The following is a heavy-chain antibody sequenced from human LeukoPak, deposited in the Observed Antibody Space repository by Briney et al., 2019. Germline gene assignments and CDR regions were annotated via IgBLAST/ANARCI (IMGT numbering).Heavy chain of an antibody. CDR3: AKMKGPGLYLHYSMDV. J-gene: IGHJ6*03. Sequence: XGSLRLSCAASGLTFSNFAMSWVRQAPGKGLEGVSMITGSGGRTFYADSVKGRFTISRDNSRDTLYLQMSSLRADDAAVYYCAKMKGPGLYLHYSMDVWGKGTTVTVSS. D-gene: IGHD2-2*02. CDR2: ITGSGGRT. CDR1: GLTFSNFA. V-gene: IGHV3-23*01.